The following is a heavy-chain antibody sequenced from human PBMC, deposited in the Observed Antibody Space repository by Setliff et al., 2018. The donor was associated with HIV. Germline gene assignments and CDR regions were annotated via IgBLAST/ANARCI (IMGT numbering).Heavy chain of an antibody. J-gene: IGHJ4*02. Sequence: SETLSLTCAVYGGSFGGYYWSWIRQPPGKGLEWIGQINHSGSTNYNPSLRSRVTISIGTSKNQFSLKLSSVTAADTAVYYCATGLIMAPDYWGQGSLVTVSS. CDR1: GGSFGGYY. CDR3: ATGLIMAPDY. D-gene: IGHD2-8*01. V-gene: IGHV4-34*01. CDR2: INHSGST.